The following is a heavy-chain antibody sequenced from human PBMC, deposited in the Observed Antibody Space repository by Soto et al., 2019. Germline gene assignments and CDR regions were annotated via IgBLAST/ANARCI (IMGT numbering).Heavy chain of an antibody. CDR1: GAPFSTYA. Sequence: QGQLVQPGADVKKPGASVKVSCKASGAPFSTYAIKWVRQATGQGLEGMGWMNPNRGNAGAARKFQGRVTMTRNTSISTAYMELSRLRSEDTAVYYCARGRNGMDVWGQGTTVTVSS. CDR3: ARGRNGMDV. V-gene: IGHV1-8*01. CDR2: MNPNRGNA. J-gene: IGHJ6*02.